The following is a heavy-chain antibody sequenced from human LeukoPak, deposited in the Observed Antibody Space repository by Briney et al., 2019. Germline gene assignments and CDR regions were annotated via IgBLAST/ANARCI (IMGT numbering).Heavy chain of an antibody. Sequence: ASVKVSCKASGYTFTSYAMNWVRQAPGQGLEWMGRINPNSGGTNYAQKFQGRVTMTRDTSISTAYMELSRLRSDDTAVYYCARDRIAAAGYWGQGTLVTVSS. CDR3: ARDRIAAAGY. V-gene: IGHV1-2*06. D-gene: IGHD6-13*01. CDR2: INPNSGGT. CDR1: GYTFTSYA. J-gene: IGHJ4*02.